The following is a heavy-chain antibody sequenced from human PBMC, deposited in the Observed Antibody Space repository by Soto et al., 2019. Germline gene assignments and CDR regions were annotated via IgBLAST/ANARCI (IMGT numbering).Heavy chain of an antibody. J-gene: IGHJ6*02. CDR3: ARFKQWLGTYYYYYGMDV. Sequence: SQTLSLTCVISGDSVSSNSAAWNWIRQSPSRGLEWLGRTYYRSKWYNDYAVSVKSRITINPDTSKNQFSLQLNSVTPEDTAVYYCARFKQWLGTYYYYYGMDVWGQGTTVTVSS. CDR2: TYYRSKWYN. CDR1: GDSVSSNSAA. D-gene: IGHD6-19*01. V-gene: IGHV6-1*01.